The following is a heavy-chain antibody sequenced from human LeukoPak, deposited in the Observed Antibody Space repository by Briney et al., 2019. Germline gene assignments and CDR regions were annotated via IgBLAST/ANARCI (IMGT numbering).Heavy chain of an antibody. V-gene: IGHV1-69*04. CDR2: IIPIFGIA. CDR1: GGTFSSYA. J-gene: IGHJ3*02. D-gene: IGHD3-22*01. CDR3: ARSPKDSSGYPNPLFDI. Sequence: SVKVSCKASGGTFSSYAISWVRQAPGQGLEWMGRIIPIFGIANYAQKFQGRGTITADKSTSTAYMELSSLRSEDTAVYYCARSPKDSSGYPNPLFDIWGQGTMVTVSS.